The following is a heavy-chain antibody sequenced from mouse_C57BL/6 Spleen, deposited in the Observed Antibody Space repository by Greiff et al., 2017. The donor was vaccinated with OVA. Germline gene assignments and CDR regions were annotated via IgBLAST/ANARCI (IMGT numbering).Heavy chain of an antibody. CDR3: ARSPHYYGSSHYAMDY. D-gene: IGHD1-1*01. CDR2: IYPGDGDT. CDR1: GYAFSSSW. V-gene: IGHV1-82*01. J-gene: IGHJ4*01. Sequence: QVQLQQSGPELVKPGASVKISCKASGYAFSSSWMNWVKQRPGKGLEWIGRIYPGDGDTNYNGKFKGKATLTADKSSSTAYMQLSSLTSEDSAVYFCARSPHYYGSSHYAMDYWGQGTSVTVSS.